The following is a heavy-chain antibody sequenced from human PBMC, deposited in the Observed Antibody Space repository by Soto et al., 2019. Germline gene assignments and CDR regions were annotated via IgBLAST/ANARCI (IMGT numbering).Heavy chain of an antibody. Sequence: ASVKVSCKASGYTFTSYYMHWVRQAPGQGLEWMGIINPSGGSTSYAQKFQGRVTMTRDTSTSTVYMELSSLGSEDTAVYYCARDGIVRFLEWSPSYYYYYMDVWGKGTTVTVSS. D-gene: IGHD3-3*01. J-gene: IGHJ6*03. CDR1: GYTFTSYY. CDR3: ARDGIVRFLEWSPSYYYYYMDV. CDR2: INPSGGST. V-gene: IGHV1-46*03.